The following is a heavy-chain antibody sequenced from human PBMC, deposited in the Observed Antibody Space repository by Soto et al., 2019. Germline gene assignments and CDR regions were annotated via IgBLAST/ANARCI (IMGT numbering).Heavy chain of an antibody. CDR2: ISVYNGNT. Sequence: QVQLVQSGAEVKKPGASVKVSCKASGYTFNSYGISWVRQAPGQELEWMGWISVYNGNTNYAQKLQGRVTMTTDTFTITGYMDMRSLRSDDTAVYYCARARVDYYESRAFDYWGQGTLVTVSS. D-gene: IGHD3-22*01. V-gene: IGHV1-18*04. J-gene: IGHJ4*02. CDR1: GYTFNSYG. CDR3: ARARVDYYESRAFDY.